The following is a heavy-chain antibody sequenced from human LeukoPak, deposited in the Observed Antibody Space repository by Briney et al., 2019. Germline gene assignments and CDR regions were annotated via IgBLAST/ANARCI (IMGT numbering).Heavy chain of an antibody. CDR1: GGSISSYY. Sequence: SETLSLTCSVSGGSISSYYWSWIRQPPGKGLEWIGSIYHSGTTYYNPSLKSRVTMSLDTSKNQFSLKLSSVTAADMAVYYCARSYCGGDCYSLGWFDPWGQGALVTVSS. D-gene: IGHD2-21*01. V-gene: IGHV4-59*04. CDR2: IYHSGTT. CDR3: ARSYCGGDCYSLGWFDP. J-gene: IGHJ5*02.